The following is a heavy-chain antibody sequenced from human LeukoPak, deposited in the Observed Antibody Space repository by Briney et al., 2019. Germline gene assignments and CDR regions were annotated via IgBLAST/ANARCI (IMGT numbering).Heavy chain of an antibody. CDR2: IYHSGST. J-gene: IGHJ4*02. Sequence: PSETLSLTCTVSGYSISSGYYWAWIRQPPGKGLEWIGSIYHSGSTYYNPSLKSRVTISVDKSKNQFSLKLSSVTAADTAVYYCARGGSYYFDYWGQGTLVTVSS. D-gene: IGHD1-26*01. CDR1: GYSISSGYY. CDR3: ARGGSYYFDY. V-gene: IGHV4-38-2*02.